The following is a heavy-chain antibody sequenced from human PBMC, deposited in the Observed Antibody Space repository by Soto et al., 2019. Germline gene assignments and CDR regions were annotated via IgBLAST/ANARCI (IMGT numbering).Heavy chain of an antibody. V-gene: IGHV4-59*01. CDR1: GGSMSSYY. Sequence: PSXTLSLTCTVFGGSMSSYYWSWIRQPPVKGLEWIGYIYYSGSTNYTPSLKSRVTISVDTSKNQFSLKLSSVTAADTAVYYCARSWGYYFDYWGQGTLVTVS. CDR2: IYYSGST. D-gene: IGHD3-16*01. J-gene: IGHJ4*02. CDR3: ARSWGYYFDY.